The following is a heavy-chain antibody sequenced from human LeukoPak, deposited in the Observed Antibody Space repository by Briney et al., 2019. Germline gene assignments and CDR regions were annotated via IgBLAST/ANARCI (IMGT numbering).Heavy chain of an antibody. CDR2: INYDGSTT. V-gene: IGHV3-74*01. CDR1: GFTFSRYW. Sequence: PGGSLRHSCAASGFTFSRYWMHWVRQAPGKGLVWVSRINYDGSTTTYADSVKGRFTISRDNAENTLYLQMNSLRAEDTAVYYCTRDPPVDYWGQGTLVTVSS. CDR3: TRDPPVDY. J-gene: IGHJ4*02.